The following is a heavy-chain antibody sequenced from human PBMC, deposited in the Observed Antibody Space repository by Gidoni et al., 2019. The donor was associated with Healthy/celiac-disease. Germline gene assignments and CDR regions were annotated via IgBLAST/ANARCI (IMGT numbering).Heavy chain of an antibody. V-gene: IGHV1-69*01. CDR1: GGTFSSYA. CDR2: IIPIFGTA. CDR3: AREQSAATYYYYGMDV. D-gene: IGHD2-15*01. J-gene: IGHJ6*02. Sequence: QVQLVQSGAEVKKPGSSVKVSCKASGGTFSSYAISWVRQAPGQWLEWMGGIIPIFGTANYAQKFQGRVTITADESTSTAYMELSSLRSEDTAVYYCAREQSAATYYYYGMDVWAKGPRSPSP.